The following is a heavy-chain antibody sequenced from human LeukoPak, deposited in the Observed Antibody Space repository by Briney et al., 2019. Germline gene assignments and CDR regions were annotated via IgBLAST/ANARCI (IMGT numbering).Heavy chain of an antibody. CDR3: SRENGAFSPFGY. V-gene: IGHV4-4*02. Sequence: NPSGTLSLTCGVSGGAISNTNWWSWVRQPPGQGLEWIGDISLTGLTHYNPSLESRVIVSLDKSKHQLSLNLPSVTAADTAVYYCSRENGAFSPFGYWGQGTLVTVLS. D-gene: IGHD2-8*01. CDR2: ISLTGLT. CDR1: GGAISNTNW. J-gene: IGHJ4*02.